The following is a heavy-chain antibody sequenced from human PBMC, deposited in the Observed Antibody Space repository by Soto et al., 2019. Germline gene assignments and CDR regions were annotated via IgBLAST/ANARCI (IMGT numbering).Heavy chain of an antibody. CDR2: VNPYNGKT. CDR3: ARDINYDFWSGPDAFDI. CDR1: GYTLTELS. V-gene: IGHV1-24*01. J-gene: IGHJ3*02. D-gene: IGHD3-3*01. Sequence: ASVKVSCKVSGYTLTELSMHWVRQAPGKGLEWMGWVNPYNGKTNYAQKLQGRVTMTTDTSTSTAYMELRSLRSDDTAVYYCARDINYDFWSGPDAFDIWGQGTMVTVSS.